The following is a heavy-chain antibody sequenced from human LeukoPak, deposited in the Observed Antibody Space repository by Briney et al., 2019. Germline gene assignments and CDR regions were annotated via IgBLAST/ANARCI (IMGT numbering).Heavy chain of an antibody. J-gene: IGHJ6*03. CDR2: IYTSGST. V-gene: IGHV4-4*07. CDR3: ARDLSGSSWSYYYYYYMDV. D-gene: IGHD1-26*01. CDR1: GGSISSYY. Sequence: SETLSLTCTVSGGSISSYYWSWIPQPAGKGLEWLGRIYTSGSTNYNPSLKSRVTMSVDTSKNQFSLKLSSVTAADTAVYYCARDLSGSSWSYYYYYYMDVWGKGTTVTVSS.